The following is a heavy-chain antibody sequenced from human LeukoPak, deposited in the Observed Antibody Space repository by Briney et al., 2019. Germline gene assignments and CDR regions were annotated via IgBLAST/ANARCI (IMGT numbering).Heavy chain of an antibody. Sequence: PGGSLRLSCAASGFTFSSYAMHWVRQAPGKGLEWVAVISYDGSNKYYADSVKGRFTISRDNSKNTLYLQMNSLRAEDTAVYYCAKDGRLLKYGDYDHWGQGTLVTVSS. CDR1: GFTFSSYA. J-gene: IGHJ5*02. CDR3: AKDGRLLKYGDYDH. D-gene: IGHD4-17*01. CDR2: ISYDGSNK. V-gene: IGHV3-30-3*01.